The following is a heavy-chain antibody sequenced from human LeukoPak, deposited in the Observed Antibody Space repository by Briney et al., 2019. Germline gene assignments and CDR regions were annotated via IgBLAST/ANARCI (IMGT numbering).Heavy chain of an antibody. CDR2: IYHSGST. D-gene: IGHD3-3*01. CDR1: GYSISSGYY. Sequence: SETLSLTCAVSGYSISSGYYWGWIRQPPGKGLEWIGSIYHSGSTYYNPSLKSRVTISVDTSKNQFSLKLSSATAADTAVYYCARTRFLLNYMDVWGKGTTVTVSS. J-gene: IGHJ6*03. V-gene: IGHV4-38-2*01. CDR3: ARTRFLLNYMDV.